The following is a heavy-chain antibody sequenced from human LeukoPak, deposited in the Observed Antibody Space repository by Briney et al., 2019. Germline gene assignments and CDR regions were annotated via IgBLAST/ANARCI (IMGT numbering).Heavy chain of an antibody. CDR2: ISSSSSYI. V-gene: IGHV3-21*01. CDR3: ASLALGSVFNWFDP. D-gene: IGHD7-27*01. J-gene: IGHJ5*02. Sequence: PGGSLRLSCAASGFTFSSYSMNWVRQAPGKGLEWVSSISSSSSYIYYADSVKGRFTISRDNAKNSLYLQMNSLRAEDTAVYYCASLALGSVFNWFDPWGQGTLVTVSS. CDR1: GFTFSSYS.